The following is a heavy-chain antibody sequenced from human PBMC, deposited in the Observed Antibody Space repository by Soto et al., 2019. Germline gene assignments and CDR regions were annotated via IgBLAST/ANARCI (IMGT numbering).Heavy chain of an antibody. V-gene: IGHV3-15*07. CDR2: IKSKTDGGAT. D-gene: IGHD2-8*01. Sequence: GGSLRLSCAASGFTFSNAWMNWVRQAPGKGLEWVGRIKSKTDGGATDYAAPVKGRFTISRDDSKNTLYLQMNSLKTEDTAVYYCTTDSVYCTNGVCFTLRGEPWFDPWGQGTLVTVSS. CDR3: TTDSVYCTNGVCFTLRGEPWFDP. CDR1: GFTFSNAW. J-gene: IGHJ5*02.